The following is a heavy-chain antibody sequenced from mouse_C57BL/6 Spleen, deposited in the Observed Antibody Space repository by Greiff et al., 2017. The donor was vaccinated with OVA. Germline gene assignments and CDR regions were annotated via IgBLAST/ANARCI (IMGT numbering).Heavy chain of an antibody. J-gene: IGHJ3*01. CDR3: AREGSTGTFAY. D-gene: IGHD4-1*02. V-gene: IGHV5-16*01. CDR2: INYDGSST. Sequence: EVKLVESEGGLVQPGSSMKLSCTASGFTFSDYYMAWVRQVPEKGLEWVANINYDGSSTYYLDSLKSRFIISRDNAKNILYLQRSSLKSEDTATYYCAREGSTGTFAYWGQGTLVTVSA. CDR1: GFTFSDYY.